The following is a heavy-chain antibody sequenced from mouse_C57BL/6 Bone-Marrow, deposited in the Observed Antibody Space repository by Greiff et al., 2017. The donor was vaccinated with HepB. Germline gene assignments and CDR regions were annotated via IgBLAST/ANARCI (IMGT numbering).Heavy chain of an antibody. CDR1: GYTFTDYY. V-gene: IGHV1-26*01. Sequence: VQLQQSGPELVKPGASVKISCKASGYTFTDYYMNWVKQSHGKSLEWIGDINPNNGGTSYNQKFKGKATLTVDKSSSTAYMELRSLTSEDSAVYYCARDYGSSLHFGYWGQGTTLTVSS. CDR3: ARDYGSSLHFGY. D-gene: IGHD1-1*01. J-gene: IGHJ2*01. CDR2: INPNNGGT.